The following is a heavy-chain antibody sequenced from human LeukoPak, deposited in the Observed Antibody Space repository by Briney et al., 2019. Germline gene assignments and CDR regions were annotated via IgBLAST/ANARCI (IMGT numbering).Heavy chain of an antibody. V-gene: IGHV4-59*01. CDR2: IYYSGST. CDR1: GGSISSYY. J-gene: IGHJ4*02. CDR3: ARATSSGWLSPNFDY. D-gene: IGHD6-19*01. Sequence: ASETLSLTCTVSGGSISSYYWSWIRQPPGKGLEWIGYIYYSGSTNYNPSLKSRVTISVDTSKNQFSLKLSSVTAADTAVYYCARATSSGWLSPNFDYWGQGTLVTVSS.